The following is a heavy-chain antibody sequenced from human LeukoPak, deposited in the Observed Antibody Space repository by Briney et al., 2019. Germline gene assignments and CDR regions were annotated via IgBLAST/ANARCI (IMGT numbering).Heavy chain of an antibody. D-gene: IGHD1-1*01. J-gene: IGHJ3*02. CDR3: ARVQLERRRGWAFDI. CDR2: IYYSGST. V-gene: IGHV4-59*08. CDR1: GGSISSYY. Sequence: SETLSLTCTVSGGSISSYYWSWIRQPPGKGLEWIGNIYYSGSTYYNPSLKSRVTISVDTSKNQFSLKLSSVTAADTAVYYCARVQLERRRGWAFDIWGQGTTVTVSS.